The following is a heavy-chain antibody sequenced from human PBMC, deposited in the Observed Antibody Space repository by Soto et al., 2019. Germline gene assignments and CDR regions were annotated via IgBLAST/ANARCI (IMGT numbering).Heavy chain of an antibody. Sequence: QVQLQQWGAGLLKPSETLSLTCAVYGGSFSGYYWSWIRQPPGKGLEWIGEINHSGSTNYNPSLKSRVTISVDTSKNQFSLKLSSVTAADTAVYYCARGPPTPHGMDVWGQGTTVTVSS. D-gene: IGHD2-15*01. J-gene: IGHJ6*02. CDR2: INHSGST. CDR3: ARGPPTPHGMDV. V-gene: IGHV4-34*01. CDR1: GGSFSGYY.